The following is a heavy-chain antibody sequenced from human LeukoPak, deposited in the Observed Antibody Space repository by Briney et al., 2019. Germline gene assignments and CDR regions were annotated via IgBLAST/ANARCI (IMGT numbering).Heavy chain of an antibody. CDR2: IWYDGSNK. CDR1: GFTFSSYG. J-gene: IGHJ5*02. V-gene: IGHV3-33*01. D-gene: IGHD3-22*01. Sequence: GGSLRLSCAASGFTFSSYGMHWVRQAPGKGLEWVAVIWYDGSNKYYADSVKGRFTISRDNSKNTLYLQMNSLRAEDTAVYYCARTYYYDKFFPIWYDPWGQGTLVTVSS. CDR3: ARTYYYDKFFPIWYDP.